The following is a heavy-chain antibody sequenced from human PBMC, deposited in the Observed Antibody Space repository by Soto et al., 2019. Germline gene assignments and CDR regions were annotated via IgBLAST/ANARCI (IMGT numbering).Heavy chain of an antibody. D-gene: IGHD3-10*01. V-gene: IGHV1-18*01. Sequence: ASVKVSCKASGYTFTSYGISWVRQAPGQGLEWMGWISAYNGNTNYAQKFQGRVTMTTDTSTSTAYMELRSLRSDDTAVYYCARDRHYYGSGGYYAFDYWGQGTQVTVSS. CDR2: ISAYNGNT. J-gene: IGHJ4*02. CDR3: ARDRHYYGSGGYYAFDY. CDR1: GYTFTSYG.